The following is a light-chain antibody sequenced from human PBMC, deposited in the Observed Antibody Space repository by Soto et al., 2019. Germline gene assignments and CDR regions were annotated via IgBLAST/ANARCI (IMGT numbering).Light chain of an antibody. V-gene: IGLV2-11*01. CDR2: EVN. Sequence: QSVLTQPASVSGSPGQSITISCTGTSSDVGGYNYVSWYQQHPGKAPKLMIYEVNKRPSGVPDRFSGSKSGSTASLTISGLQAEDEADYYCCSYAGSYSYAFATGTKVTVL. CDR3: CSYAGSYSYA. CDR1: SSDVGGYNY. J-gene: IGLJ1*01.